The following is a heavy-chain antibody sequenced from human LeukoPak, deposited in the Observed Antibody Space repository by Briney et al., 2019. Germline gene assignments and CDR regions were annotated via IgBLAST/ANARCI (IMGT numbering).Heavy chain of an antibody. D-gene: IGHD3-22*01. V-gene: IGHV3-21*01. CDR2: ISSGSSYI. J-gene: IGHJ4*02. Sequence: PGGSLRLSCVASGFTFSSYWMSWVRQAPGKGLEWVSSISSGSSYIYYADSVKGRFTISRDNAKNSLYLQMNSLRAEDTAVYYCARDLYRTVVVPHYFDYWGQGTLVTVSS. CDR1: GFTFSSYW. CDR3: ARDLYRTVVVPHYFDY.